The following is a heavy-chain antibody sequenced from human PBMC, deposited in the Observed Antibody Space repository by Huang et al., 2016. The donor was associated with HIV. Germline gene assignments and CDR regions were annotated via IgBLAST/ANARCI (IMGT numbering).Heavy chain of an antibody. V-gene: IGHV4-34*02. Sequence: QVHLQQWGAGLLKSAETLSLTCAVYGGSLSGYYWSWLRQPPGKGLEWIGEVNHLGSPNDNPSLKSRGSISMDESKKQFSLKLKCISDADTAVYFCARDATKNPRGWFDPWGQGSLVTGSA. CDR2: VNHLGSP. CDR1: GGSLSGYY. J-gene: IGHJ5*02. D-gene: IGHD3-10*01. CDR3: ARDATKNPRGWFDP.